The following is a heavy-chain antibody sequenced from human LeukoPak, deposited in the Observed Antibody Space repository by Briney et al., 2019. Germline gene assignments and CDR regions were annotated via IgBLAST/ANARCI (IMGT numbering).Heavy chain of an antibody. CDR2: INQDGSEN. Sequence: GGSLRLSCAASGFTFSSYWMTWVRQAPGKGLQWVAIINQDGSENAYVDSVKGRFTISRDNAKNSLYLQMNSLRAEDTAVYYCARSTAMAFDYYYYYMDVWGKGTTVTVSS. D-gene: IGHD5-18*01. V-gene: IGHV3-7*01. CDR3: ARSTAMAFDYYYYYMDV. CDR1: GFTFSSYW. J-gene: IGHJ6*03.